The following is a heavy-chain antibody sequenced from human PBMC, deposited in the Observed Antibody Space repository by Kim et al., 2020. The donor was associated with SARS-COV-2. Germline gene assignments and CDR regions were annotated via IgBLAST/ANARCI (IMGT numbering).Heavy chain of an antibody. D-gene: IGHD3-10*01. V-gene: IGHV3-72*01. Sequence: GGSLRLSCAASGFTFSDYYMDWVRQAPGKGLEWVGRIRNKRNGYTKEYATSVKGRFTISRDDSKNSLYLHVNSLQTEDTAVYYCARPTGSESYFTDFDCLGQGTLVTVSS. CDR1: GFTFSDYY. J-gene: IGHJ4*02. CDR3: ARPTGSESYFTDFDC. CDR2: IRNKRNGYTK.